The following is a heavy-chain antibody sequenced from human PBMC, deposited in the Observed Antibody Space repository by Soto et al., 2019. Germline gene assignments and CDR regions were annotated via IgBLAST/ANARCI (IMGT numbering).Heavy chain of an antibody. V-gene: IGHV4-30-4*01. CDR3: ARYKSNYYYGMDV. CDR2: IYYSGST. J-gene: IGHJ6*02. CDR1: GGSISSGDYY. Sequence: SETLSLTCTVSGGSISSGDYYWSWIRQPPGKGLEWIGYIYYSGSTHYNPSLKSRVTISVDTSKNQFSLKLSSVTAADTAVYYCARYKSNYYYGMDVWGQGTTVT. D-gene: IGHD1-20*01.